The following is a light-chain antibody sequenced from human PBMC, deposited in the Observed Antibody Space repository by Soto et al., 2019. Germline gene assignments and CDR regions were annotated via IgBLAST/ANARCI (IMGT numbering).Light chain of an antibody. J-gene: IGLJ1*01. Sequence: QSALTQPASVSGSPGQSITISCTGTRNDIGDYSFVSWYQQHPGKVPKLLIYEVSDRPSGVSSRFSGSKSGNTASLTISGLQAEDEAHYFRSSYTGTYTYVFGSGTKVNVL. V-gene: IGLV2-14*01. CDR1: RNDIGDYSF. CDR2: EVS. CDR3: SSYTGTYTYV.